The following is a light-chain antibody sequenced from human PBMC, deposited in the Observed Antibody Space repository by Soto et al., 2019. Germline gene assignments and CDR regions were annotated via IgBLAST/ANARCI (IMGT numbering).Light chain of an antibody. CDR3: QQSYSTLCT. CDR1: QSISSY. Sequence: DIQMTQSPSPLSASVGDRVTITCRASQSISSYLNWYQQKPGKTPKLLIYGAFSLHSGVPSRFNGSGSRKNITVTSSSLQSEDFATYYCQQSYSTLCTVSQGTKL. V-gene: IGKV1-39*01. J-gene: IGKJ2*02. CDR2: GAF.